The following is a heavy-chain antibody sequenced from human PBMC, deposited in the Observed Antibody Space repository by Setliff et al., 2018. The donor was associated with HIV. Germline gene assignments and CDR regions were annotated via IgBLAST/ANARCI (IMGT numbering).Heavy chain of an antibody. Sequence: GGSLRLSCAASGFTFSSYSMNWVRQAPGKGLEWVSAISDSSRTYYADSVKGRFTISRDNSENTLYLQMNGLRVEDSAIYYCAKDSRPDYWGQGTLVTVSS. CDR2: ISDSSRT. CDR1: GFTFSSYS. J-gene: IGHJ4*02. CDR3: AKDSRPDY. V-gene: IGHV3-23*01.